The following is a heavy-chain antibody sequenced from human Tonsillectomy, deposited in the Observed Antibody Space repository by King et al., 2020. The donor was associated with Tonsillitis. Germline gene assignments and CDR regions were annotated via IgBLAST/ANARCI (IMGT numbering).Heavy chain of an antibody. CDR2: IYHSGPT. D-gene: IGHD4-17*01. J-gene: IGHJ4*02. CDR3: ARNRDYGDYVDF. CDR1: GDSLTSGGFF. V-gene: IGHV4-31*03. Sequence: VQLQESGPGLVRPSQTLSLIFSVSGDSLTSGGFFWGWIRPHPHKGLEWIGAIYHSGPTHPNPPPRSRLFMSVDTSKNQFSLGLTSVTAADTAVYYCARNRDYGDYVDFWGQGTLVAVSS.